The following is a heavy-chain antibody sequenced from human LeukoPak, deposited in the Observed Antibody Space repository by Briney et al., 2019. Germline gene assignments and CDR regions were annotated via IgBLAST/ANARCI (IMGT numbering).Heavy chain of an antibody. CDR3: AAPASYGSGSYYNVY. J-gene: IGHJ4*02. Sequence: ASVTVSFTASGFTFTSSAMQWVRQARGQRLEWIGWIVVGSGNTNYAQKFQERVTITRDMSTSTAYMELSSLRSEDTAVYYCAAPASYGSGSYYNVYWGQGTLVTVSS. CDR2: IVVGSGNT. V-gene: IGHV1-58*02. D-gene: IGHD3-10*01. CDR1: GFTFTSSA.